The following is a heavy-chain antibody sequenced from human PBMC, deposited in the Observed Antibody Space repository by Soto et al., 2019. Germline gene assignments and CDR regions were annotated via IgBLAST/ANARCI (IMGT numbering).Heavy chain of an antibody. J-gene: IGHJ6*02. CDR3: ARDTVTILGSLDYYYYYGMDV. Sequence: ASVKVSCKASGYTFTGYYMHWVRQAPGQGLEWMGWINPNSGGTNYAQKFQGWLTMTRDTSISTAYMELSRLRSDDTAVYYCARDTVTILGSLDYYYYYGMDVWGQGTTVTVSS. D-gene: IGHD4-4*01. CDR2: INPNSGGT. V-gene: IGHV1-2*04. CDR1: GYTFTGYY.